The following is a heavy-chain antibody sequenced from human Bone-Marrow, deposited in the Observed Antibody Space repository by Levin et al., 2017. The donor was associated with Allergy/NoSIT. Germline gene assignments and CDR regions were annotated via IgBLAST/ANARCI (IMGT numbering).Heavy chain of an antibody. Sequence: KAGGSLRLSCTASGFAFKNASLSWVRQAPGKGLEWVGRVNSKSDGGTTEYAAPVKGRFTISRDDSKNTLYLQLNSLTIEDTAVYYCQSPTATGDPWGQGTLVTVSS. CDR2: VNSKSDGGTT. J-gene: IGHJ5*02. CDR3: QSPTATGDP. CDR1: GFAFKNAS. D-gene: IGHD5-24*01. V-gene: IGHV3-15*01.